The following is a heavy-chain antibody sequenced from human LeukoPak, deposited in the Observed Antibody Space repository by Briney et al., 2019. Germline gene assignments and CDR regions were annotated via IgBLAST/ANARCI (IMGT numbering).Heavy chain of an antibody. J-gene: IGHJ4*02. Sequence: GSLRLSCAASGFTFSTYWMSWVRQAPGKGLEWVSAISGSGGSTYYADSVKGRFTISRDNSKNTLYLQMNSLRAEDTAVYYCAKRITMVRGVTCYFDYWGQGTLVTVSS. CDR2: ISGSGGST. CDR1: GFTFSTYW. V-gene: IGHV3-23*01. D-gene: IGHD3-10*01. CDR3: AKRITMVRGVTCYFDY.